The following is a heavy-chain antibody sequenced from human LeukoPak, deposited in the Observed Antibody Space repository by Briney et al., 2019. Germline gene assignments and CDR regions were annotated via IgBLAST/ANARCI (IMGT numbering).Heavy chain of an antibody. J-gene: IGHJ6*02. V-gene: IGHV3-48*02. CDR2: ISSSSSTI. D-gene: IGHD4-17*01. Sequence: GGSLRLSCAASRFTFSSYSMNWVRQAPGKGLEWVSYISSSSSTIYYADSVKGRFTISRDNAKNSLYLQMNSLRDEDTAVYYCARDALDYGDYDDAYYYYGMDVWGQGTTVTVSS. CDR3: ARDALDYGDYDDAYYYYGMDV. CDR1: RFTFSSYS.